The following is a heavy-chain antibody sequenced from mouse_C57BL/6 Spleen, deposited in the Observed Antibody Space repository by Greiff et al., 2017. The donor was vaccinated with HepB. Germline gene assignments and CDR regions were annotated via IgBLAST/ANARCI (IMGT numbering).Heavy chain of an antibody. J-gene: IGHJ2*01. CDR1: GFTFSSYA. V-gene: IGHV5-9-1*02. Sequence: EVKLMESGEGLVKPGGSLKLSCAASGFTFSSYAMSWVRHTPEKRLEWVAYISSGGDYIYYADTVKGRFTISRDNARNTLYLQMSSLKSEDTAMYYCTRVRGDAYYFDYWGQGTTLTVSS. CDR2: ISSGGDYI. CDR3: TRVRGDAYYFDY.